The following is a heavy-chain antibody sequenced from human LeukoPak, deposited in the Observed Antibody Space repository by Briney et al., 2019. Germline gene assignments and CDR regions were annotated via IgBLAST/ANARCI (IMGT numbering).Heavy chain of an antibody. J-gene: IGHJ4*02. CDR1: GGSVSSNY. Sequence: SETLSLTCTVSGGSVSSNYWNWIRQPAGKGLEWIGRIYNGGITNYNPSLESRLTISLDRSENQFSLKLTSVTAADTAVYYCANSISLDFQYWGQGTLVTVSS. V-gene: IGHV4-4*07. CDR3: ANSISLDFQY. CDR2: IYNGGIT. D-gene: IGHD2-2*02.